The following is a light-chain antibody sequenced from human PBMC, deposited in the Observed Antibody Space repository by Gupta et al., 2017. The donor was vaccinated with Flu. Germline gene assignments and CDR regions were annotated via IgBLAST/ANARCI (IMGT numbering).Light chain of an antibody. CDR2: WAS. Sequence: DIVMTQSPHSLAVSLGERATINCKSSQSILDSSNNKNYLAWYQQKPGQPPRLLICWASTRESGVPDRFSGSESGTDLSLTISSLPGEDVAFYYCQQEVSLPSKFGQWTKLEIK. CDR3: QQEVSLPSK. J-gene: IGKJ2*01. CDR1: QSILDSSNNKNY. V-gene: IGKV4-1*01.